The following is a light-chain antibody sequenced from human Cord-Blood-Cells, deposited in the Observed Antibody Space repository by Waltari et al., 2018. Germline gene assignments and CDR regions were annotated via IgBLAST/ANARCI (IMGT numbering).Light chain of an antibody. CDR3: ASWDDSLSGRV. J-gene: IGLJ3*02. Sequence: QSVLTQPPSASGTPGQRVTIPCSGSSSNIGRNYVYWYQQLPGTAPNLLIYRNNQRTSGVPDRFSGSKSGTSAPLAISGLRYEDEADYYCASWDDSLSGRVFGGGTKLTVL. V-gene: IGLV1-47*01. CDR2: RNN. CDR1: SSNIGRNY.